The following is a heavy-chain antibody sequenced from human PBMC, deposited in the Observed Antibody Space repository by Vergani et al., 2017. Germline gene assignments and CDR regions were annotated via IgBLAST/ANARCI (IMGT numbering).Heavy chain of an antibody. CDR1: GVSIKSRSYY. CDR3: ARNRAIEWAGRMYYYYAIDV. D-gene: IGHD3-10*01. Sequence: QLQLQESGPGLVKPSETLSLTCAVSGVSIKSRSYYWGWIRQSPGKGLEWIGSIYDNGNTYYNPSLKSRVAISVDTSKNQVSRNLGSVTAADTAVYYCARNRAIEWAGRMYYYYAIDVWGQGTTVTVSS. CDR2: IYDNGNT. V-gene: IGHV4-39*01. J-gene: IGHJ6*02.